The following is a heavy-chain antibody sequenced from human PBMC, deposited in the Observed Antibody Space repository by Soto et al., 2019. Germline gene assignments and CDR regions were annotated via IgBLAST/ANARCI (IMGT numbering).Heavy chain of an antibody. CDR2: ISGSGGST. CDR3: AKDRGDGSSWLGLDY. D-gene: IGHD6-13*01. J-gene: IGHJ4*02. Sequence: PGGSLRLSCAASGFTFSSYAMSWVRQAPGKGLEWVSAISGSGGSTYYADSVKGRFTISRDNSKNTLYLQMNSLRAEDTAVYYCAKDRGDGSSWLGLDYWGQGTLVTVSS. V-gene: IGHV3-23*01. CDR1: GFTFSSYA.